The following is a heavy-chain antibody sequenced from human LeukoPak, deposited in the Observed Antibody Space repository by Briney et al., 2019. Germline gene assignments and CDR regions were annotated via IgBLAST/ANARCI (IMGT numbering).Heavy chain of an antibody. D-gene: IGHD6-6*01. Sequence: SETLSLTCTVSGGSISSSSYYWGWIRQPPGKGLEWIGEINHSGSTNYNPSLKSRVTISVDTSKNQFSLKLSSVTAADTAVYYCARGRGSSSKGLGGYWGQGTLVTVSS. J-gene: IGHJ4*02. CDR3: ARGRGSSSKGLGGY. CDR2: INHSGST. V-gene: IGHV4-39*07. CDR1: GGSISSSSYY.